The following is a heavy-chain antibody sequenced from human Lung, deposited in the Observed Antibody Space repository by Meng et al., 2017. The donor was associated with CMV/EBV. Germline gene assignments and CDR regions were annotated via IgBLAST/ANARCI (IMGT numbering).Heavy chain of an antibody. CDR3: ARYPNRPPLISMVRGISPWFDS. CDR1: GGSFSGSY. D-gene: IGHD3-10*01. CDR2: VNHRGRT. Sequence: HVQLQQWGPGLLKPSETLSPPLVVSGGSFSGSYWSWIRQPPGKGLEHIGEVNHRGRTNYNPSLMSRVTISIDTSKNQFSLKTNSVTAADTAVYYCARYPNRPPLISMVRGISPWFDSWGPGTLVTVSS. V-gene: IGHV4-34*01. J-gene: IGHJ5*01.